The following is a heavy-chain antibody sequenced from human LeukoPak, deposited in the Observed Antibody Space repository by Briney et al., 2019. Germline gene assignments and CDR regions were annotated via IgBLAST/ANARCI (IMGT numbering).Heavy chain of an antibody. D-gene: IGHD3-9*01. J-gene: IGHJ4*02. CDR1: GGSISSYY. CDR2: ISYSGST. V-gene: IGHV4-59*12. CDR3: GKTDIYFNPIDY. Sequence: SETLSLTCTVSGGSISSYYWSWIRQPPGKGLEWIGYISYSGSTNYNPSLKSRVTISVDTSKNQFSLKLTSVTAADTAIYYCGKTDIYFNPIDYWGPGSLVTVSS.